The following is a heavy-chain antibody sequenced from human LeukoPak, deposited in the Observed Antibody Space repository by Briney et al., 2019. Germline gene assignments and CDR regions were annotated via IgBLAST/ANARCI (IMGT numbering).Heavy chain of an antibody. V-gene: IGHV3-48*04. J-gene: IGHJ6*04. CDR3: AELGITMIGGV. CDR1: EFTFSSYW. D-gene: IGHD3-10*02. Sequence: PGGSLRLSCAASEFTFSSYWMSWVRQAPGKGLEWVSYISSSGSTIYYADSVKGRFTISRDNAKNSLHLQMNSLRAEDTAVYYCAELGITMIGGVWGKGTTVTISS. CDR2: ISSSGSTI.